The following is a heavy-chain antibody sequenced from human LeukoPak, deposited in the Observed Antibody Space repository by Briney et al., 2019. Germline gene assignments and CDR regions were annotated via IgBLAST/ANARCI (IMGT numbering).Heavy chain of an antibody. CDR3: ARDRPSGLDSSSRFDY. CDR1: GFTFSSYS. J-gene: IGHJ4*02. Sequence: PGGSLRLSCAASGFTFSSYSMNWVRQAPGKGLEWVSSISSSSSYIYYADSVKGRFTVSRDNAKNSLYLQMNSLRAEDTAVYYCARDRPSGLDSSSRFDYWGQGTLVTVSS. V-gene: IGHV3-21*01. D-gene: IGHD6-13*01. CDR2: ISSSSSYI.